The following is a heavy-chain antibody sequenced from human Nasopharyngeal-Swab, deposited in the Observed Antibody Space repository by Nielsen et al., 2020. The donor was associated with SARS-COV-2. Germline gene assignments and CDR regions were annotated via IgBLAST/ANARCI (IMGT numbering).Heavy chain of an antibody. D-gene: IGHD4-17*01. CDR1: GGTFSSYA. V-gene: IGHV1-69*13. CDR2: IIPIFGTA. J-gene: IGHJ6*02. CDR3: ARGSGDYDTRAPYYYYGMDV. Sequence: SVKLSCKASGGTFSSYAISWVRQAPGQGLEWMGGIIPIFGTANYAQKFQGRVTITADESTSTAYMELSSLRSEDTAVYYCARGSGDYDTRAPYYYYGMDVWGQGTTVTVSS.